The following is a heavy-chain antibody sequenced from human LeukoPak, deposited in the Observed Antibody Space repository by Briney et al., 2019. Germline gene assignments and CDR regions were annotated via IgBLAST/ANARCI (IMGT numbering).Heavy chain of an antibody. D-gene: IGHD3-22*01. CDR1: GGSISSGGYY. CDR3: ASLYYDSSGPNGDY. J-gene: IGHJ4*02. CDR2: IYYSGST. Sequence: PSQTLSLTCTVSGGSISSGGYYWSWIRQQPGKGLEWIGYIYYSGSTYYNPSLKSRVTISVDTSKNQFSLKLSSVTAADTAVYYCASLYYDSSGPNGDYWGQGTLVTVSS. V-gene: IGHV4-31*03.